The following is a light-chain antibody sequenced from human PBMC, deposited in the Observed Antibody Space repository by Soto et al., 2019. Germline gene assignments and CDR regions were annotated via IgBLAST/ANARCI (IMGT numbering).Light chain of an antibody. Sequence: EIVLTQSPGTLSLSPGERAILTCRASQSVTSSYLAWYQQRPGQAPRLLMYAASSMATGIPDRFSGSGSGTDFTLTISRLEPEDFAMYYCHQYGSSPLTFGPGTKVDIK. J-gene: IGKJ3*01. CDR2: AAS. CDR3: HQYGSSPLT. V-gene: IGKV3-20*01. CDR1: QSVTSSY.